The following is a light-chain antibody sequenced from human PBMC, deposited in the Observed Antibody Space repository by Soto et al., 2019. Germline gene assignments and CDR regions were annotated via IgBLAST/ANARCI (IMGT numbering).Light chain of an antibody. Sequence: DIQMTQSPSTLSASVGDRVIITCRASQSISDYLAWYQQKPGKAPKLLIYDASNLESGVPSTFSGSGSGTDFTLTISSLQPEDFATYYCQQSYSTPITFGQGTRLEIK. CDR2: DAS. CDR3: QQSYSTPIT. CDR1: QSISDY. J-gene: IGKJ5*01. V-gene: IGKV1-39*01.